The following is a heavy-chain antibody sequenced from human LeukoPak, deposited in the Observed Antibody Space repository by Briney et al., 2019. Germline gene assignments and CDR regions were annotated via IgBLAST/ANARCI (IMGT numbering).Heavy chain of an antibody. D-gene: IGHD2-2*01. Sequence: GGSLRLSCAASGFTVSSNYMSWVRQAPGKGLEWVSVIYSGGSTYYADSVKGRFTISRDNSKNTLYLQMNSLRAEDTAVYYCAGWDIVVVPAAMQSDYWGQGTLVTVSS. CDR3: AGWDIVVVPAAMQSDY. V-gene: IGHV3-66*01. J-gene: IGHJ4*02. CDR2: IYSGGST. CDR1: GFTVSSNY.